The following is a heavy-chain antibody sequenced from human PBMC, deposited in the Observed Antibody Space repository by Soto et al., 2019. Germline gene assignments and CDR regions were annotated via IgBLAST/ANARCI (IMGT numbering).Heavy chain of an antibody. D-gene: IGHD3-10*01. CDR2: INYSGST. V-gene: IGHV4-34*01. CDR1: GGSFSGYY. Sequence: QVQLQQWGAGLLKPSETLSLTCAVYGGSFSGYYWSWIRQPPGKGLEWSGEINYSGSTNYNPSLMSRVTISVDTSKNHFSLKLSSVTAADTAVYYCARGTPAGYGSGSYYHFDYWGQGTLVTVSS. CDR3: ARGTPAGYGSGSYYHFDY. J-gene: IGHJ4*02.